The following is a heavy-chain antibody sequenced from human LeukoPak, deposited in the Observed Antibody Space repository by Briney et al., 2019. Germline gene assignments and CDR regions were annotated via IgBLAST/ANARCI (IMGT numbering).Heavy chain of an antibody. D-gene: IGHD2/OR15-2a*01. Sequence: GRSLRLSCAASGFTFSSYGMHWVRQAPGKGLEWVAVIWYDGSNKYYADSVKGRFTISRDNSKNTVSLQMDSLRAEDTAVYYCARLQSKYIDYWGQGTLVTVSS. V-gene: IGHV3-33*01. CDR3: ARLQSKYIDY. J-gene: IGHJ4*02. CDR1: GFTFSSYG. CDR2: IWYDGSNK.